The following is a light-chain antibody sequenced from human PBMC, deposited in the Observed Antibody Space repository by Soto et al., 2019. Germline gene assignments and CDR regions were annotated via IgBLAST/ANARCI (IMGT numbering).Light chain of an antibody. CDR3: CSYAGSSTFRYG. J-gene: IGLJ1*01. Sequence: QSVLTQPASVSGSPGQSITISCTGTSSDVGSYNLVSWYQQHPGEAPKLMIYEGSKRPSGVSNRFSGSKSGNTASLTISGLQAEDEADYYCCSYAGSSTFRYGFGTGTKVTVL. V-gene: IGLV2-23*01. CDR1: SSDVGSYNL. CDR2: EGS.